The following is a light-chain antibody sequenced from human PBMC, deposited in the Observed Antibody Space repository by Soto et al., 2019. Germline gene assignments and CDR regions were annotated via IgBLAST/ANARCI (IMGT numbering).Light chain of an antibody. CDR3: QVWDNVDDHIYV. CDR1: NIDSRT. Sequence: SYELTQPPSVSVAPGQTATISCGENNIDSRTVHWYQQKPGQAPLLVVYDNSFRPSGIPNRFSGSNSGNTATLTISRVEAGDEADYYCQVWDNVDDHIYVFGPGKKVIV. CDR2: DNS. V-gene: IGLV3-21*02. J-gene: IGLJ1*01.